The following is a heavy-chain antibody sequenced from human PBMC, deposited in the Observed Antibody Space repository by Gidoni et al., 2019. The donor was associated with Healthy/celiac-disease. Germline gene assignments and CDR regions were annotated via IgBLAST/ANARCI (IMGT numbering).Heavy chain of an antibody. CDR1: GGSISSYY. V-gene: IGHV4-59*01. CDR2: IYYSGST. Sequence: QVQLQESGPGLVKPSETLSLTCTVSGGSISSYYWSWIRQPPGKGLEWIGYIYYSGSTNYNPSLKSRVTISVVTSKNQFSLKLSSVTAADTAVYYCARRGPLDSSGYYSPNWFDPWGQGTLVTVSS. D-gene: IGHD3-22*01. CDR3: ARRGPLDSSGYYSPNWFDP. J-gene: IGHJ5*02.